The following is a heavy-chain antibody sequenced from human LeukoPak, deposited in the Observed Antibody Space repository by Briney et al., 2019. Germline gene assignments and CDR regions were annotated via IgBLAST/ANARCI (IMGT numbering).Heavy chain of an antibody. CDR3: AHRLTGNIFDY. V-gene: IGHV2-5*02. CDR2: IYWDDDK. J-gene: IGHJ4*02. Sequence: SGPTLVKPTQTLTLTCTFSGFSLSTSGVGVGWIRQPPGKALEWLALIYWDDDKRYSPSLKSRFTITKDTSKNQVVLTMTNMDPVDTAAYYCAHRLTGNIFDYWGQGTLVTVSS. D-gene: IGHD7-27*01. CDR1: GFSLSTSGVG.